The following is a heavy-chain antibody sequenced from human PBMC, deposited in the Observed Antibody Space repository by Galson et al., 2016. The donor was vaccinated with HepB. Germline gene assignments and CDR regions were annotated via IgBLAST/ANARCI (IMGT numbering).Heavy chain of an antibody. V-gene: IGHV3-74*01. Sequence: SLRLSCAASGFTFSSYWTHWVRQAPGKGLVWVSRINSDGSSTSYADSVKGRFTISRDNAKNTLYQQMNSLRAEDTAVYYCAKVIGRDAYYYYGMDVWGQGTTVTVSS. CDR2: INSDGSST. CDR3: AKVIGRDAYYYYGMDV. D-gene: IGHD2/OR15-2a*01. CDR1: GFTFSSYW. J-gene: IGHJ6*02.